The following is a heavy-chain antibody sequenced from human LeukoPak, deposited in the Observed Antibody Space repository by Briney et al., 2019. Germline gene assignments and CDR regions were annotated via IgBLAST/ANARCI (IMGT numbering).Heavy chain of an antibody. D-gene: IGHD3-9*01. J-gene: IGHJ4*02. CDR1: GYTFTSYD. CDR2: MNPNSGNT. Sequence: ASVKVSCKASGYTFTSYDINWVRQATGQGLEWMGWMNPNSGNTGYAQKFQGRVTMTRDTSISTAYMELSRLRSDDTAVYYCARGGYDILTGYYYFDYWGQGTLVTVSS. V-gene: IGHV1-8*02. CDR3: ARGGYDILTGYYYFDY.